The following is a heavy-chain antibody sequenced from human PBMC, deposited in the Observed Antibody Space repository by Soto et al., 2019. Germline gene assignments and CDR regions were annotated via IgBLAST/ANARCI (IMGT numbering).Heavy chain of an antibody. CDR3: ARVTSQQPVSLIDY. CDR2: INHSGST. Sequence: SETLSLTCAVYGGSFSGYYWSWIRQPPGKGLEWIGEINHSGSTNYNPSLKSRVTISVDTSKNQFSLKLSSVTAADTAVYYCARVTSQQPVSLIDYWGQGTLVTVSS. V-gene: IGHV4-34*01. J-gene: IGHJ4*02. D-gene: IGHD6-13*01. CDR1: GGSFSGYY.